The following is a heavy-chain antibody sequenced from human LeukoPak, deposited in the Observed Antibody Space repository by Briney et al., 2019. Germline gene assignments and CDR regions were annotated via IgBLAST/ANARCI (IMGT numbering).Heavy chain of an antibody. CDR3: ARGKVGATPFYYMDV. CDR1: GFTFSSYW. CDR2: INTDGSST. Sequence: PGGSLRLSCAASGFTFSSYWMHWVRQAPGKGLVWVSRINTDGSSTSYADSVKGRFTISRDNAKNTLYLQMNSLRAEDTAVYYCARGKVGATPFYYMDVWGKGTKVTVSS. V-gene: IGHV3-74*01. D-gene: IGHD1-26*01. J-gene: IGHJ6*03.